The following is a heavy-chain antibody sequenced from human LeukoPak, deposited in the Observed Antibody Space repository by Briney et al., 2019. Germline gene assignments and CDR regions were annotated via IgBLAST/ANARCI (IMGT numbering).Heavy chain of an antibody. CDR3: ARRSQWLVRAFDY. Sequence: SETLSLTCAVYGGSFSGYYWSWIRQPPGKGLEWIGETNHSGSTNYNPSLKSRVTISVDTSKNQFSLKLSSVTAADTAVYYCARRSQWLVRAFDYWGQGTLVTVSS. CDR2: TNHSGST. J-gene: IGHJ4*02. CDR1: GGSFSGYY. D-gene: IGHD6-19*01. V-gene: IGHV4-34*01.